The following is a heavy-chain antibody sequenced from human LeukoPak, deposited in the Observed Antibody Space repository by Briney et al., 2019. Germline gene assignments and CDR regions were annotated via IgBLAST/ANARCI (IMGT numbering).Heavy chain of an antibody. V-gene: IGHV3-23*01. Sequence: GGSLRLSCAASGFTFSSYGMSWVRQAPGKGLEWVSAISGSGGSTYYADSVKGRFTISRDNSKNTLYLQMNSLRAEDTAVYYCARTTYYYGSGSYFNHIFDYWGQGTLVTVSS. CDR1: GFTFSSYG. CDR3: ARTTYYYGSGSYFNHIFDY. J-gene: IGHJ4*02. CDR2: ISGSGGST. D-gene: IGHD3-10*01.